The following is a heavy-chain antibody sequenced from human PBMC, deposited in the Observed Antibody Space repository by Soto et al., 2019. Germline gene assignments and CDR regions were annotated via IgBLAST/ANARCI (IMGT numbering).Heavy chain of an antibody. CDR1: GGSISSYY. CDR2: IYYSGST. CDR3: ARIAAAGYYYYYYYMDV. V-gene: IGHV4-59*08. Sequence: SETLSLTCTVSGGSISSYYWSWIRQPPGKGLEWIGYIYYSGSTNYNPSLKSRVTISVDTSKNQFSLKLSSVTAADTAVYYCARIAAAGYYYYYYYMDVWGKGTTVTVSS. D-gene: IGHD6-13*01. J-gene: IGHJ6*03.